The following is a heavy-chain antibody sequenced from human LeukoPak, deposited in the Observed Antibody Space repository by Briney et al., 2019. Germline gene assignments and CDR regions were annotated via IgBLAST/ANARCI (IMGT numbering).Heavy chain of an antibody. V-gene: IGHV3-74*01. CDR2: INSDGSST. CDR1: GFTFSSYW. J-gene: IGHJ6*03. CDR3: ARVAGHYSYYMDV. Sequence: GGSLRLSCAASGFTFSSYWMHWVRQAPGKGLVWVSRINSDGSSTSYADSVKGRFTISRDNAKNTLYLQMNSLRAEDTAVYYCARVAGHYSYYMDVWGKGTAVTVSS. D-gene: IGHD6-13*01.